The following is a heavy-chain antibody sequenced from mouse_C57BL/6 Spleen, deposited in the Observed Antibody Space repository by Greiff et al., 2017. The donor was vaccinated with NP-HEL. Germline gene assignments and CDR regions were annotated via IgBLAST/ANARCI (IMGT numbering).Heavy chain of an antibody. CDR2: INPYNGGT. D-gene: IGHD1-1*01. CDR1: GYTFTDYY. Sequence: EVQLQQSGPVLVKPGASVKMSCKASGYTFTDYYMNWVKQSHGKSLEWIGVINPYNGGTSYNQKFKGKATLTVDKSSSTAYMELNSLTSEDSAVYYCARPSYYGSPYYWGQGTTLTVSS. V-gene: IGHV1-19*01. J-gene: IGHJ2*01. CDR3: ARPSYYGSPYY.